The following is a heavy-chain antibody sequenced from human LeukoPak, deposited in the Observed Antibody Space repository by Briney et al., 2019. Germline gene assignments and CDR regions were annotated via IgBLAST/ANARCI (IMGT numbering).Heavy chain of an antibody. V-gene: IGHV3-7*01. CDR2: INEDGSEK. CDR3: ARGGVRRGYYDY. D-gene: IGHD1-14*01. J-gene: IGHJ4*02. Sequence: PGGSLRLSCAASGFIFGNYWMKWVRQDPVKGLEWVANINEDGSEKYYVDSVRGRFTISRDNAKNSLYLQMNSLRTEDTAVYYCARGGVRRGYYDYWGQGTLVTVSS. CDR1: GFIFGNYW.